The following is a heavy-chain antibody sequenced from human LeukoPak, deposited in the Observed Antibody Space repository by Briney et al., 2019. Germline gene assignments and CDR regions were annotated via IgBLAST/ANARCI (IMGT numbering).Heavy chain of an antibody. V-gene: IGHV3-20*04. CDR3: ARIGYSTTKLNYYYYMDV. Sequence: GGSLRLSCAASGFTFDDYGMSWVRQAPGKGLEWVSGINWNGGSTGYADSVKGRFTISRDNAKNSLYLQTNSLRAEDTALYYCARIGYSTTKLNYYYYMDVWGKGTTVTVSS. J-gene: IGHJ6*03. D-gene: IGHD2-8*01. CDR2: INWNGGST. CDR1: GFTFDDYG.